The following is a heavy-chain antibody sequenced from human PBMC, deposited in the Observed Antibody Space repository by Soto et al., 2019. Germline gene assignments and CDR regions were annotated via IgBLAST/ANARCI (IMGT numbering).Heavy chain of an antibody. V-gene: IGHV3-13*01. CDR3: ARGVGDAISAPEKWLPHFQAVADAWFDY. D-gene: IGHD6-19*01. CDR1: GFTFSSYD. CDR2: IGTAGDT. Sequence: GGSLRLSCAASGFTFSSYDMHWVRQAPGKGLEWVSAIGTAGDTYYPGSVKGRFTISRENAKNSLYLQMNSLRAEDTAVYYCARGVGDAISAPEKWLPHFQAVADAWFDYWGQGTLVTVSS. J-gene: IGHJ4*02.